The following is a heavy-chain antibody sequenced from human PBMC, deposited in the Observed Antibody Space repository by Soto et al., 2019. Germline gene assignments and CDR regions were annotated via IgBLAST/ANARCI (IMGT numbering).Heavy chain of an antibody. CDR1: GFTFSSYA. J-gene: IGHJ4*02. Sequence: GGSLRLSCAASGFTFSSYAMSWVRQAPGKGLEWVSAISGSGGSAYYADSVKGRFTISRDNSKNTLYLQMNSLRAEDTAVYYCAKGGIQLWLPIDYWGQGTLVTVSS. CDR2: ISGSGGSA. D-gene: IGHD5-18*01. CDR3: AKGGIQLWLPIDY. V-gene: IGHV3-23*01.